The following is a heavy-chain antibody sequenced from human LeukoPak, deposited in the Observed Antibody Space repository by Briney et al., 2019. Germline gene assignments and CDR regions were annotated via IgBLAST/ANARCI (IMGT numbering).Heavy chain of an antibody. Sequence: GGSLRLSCAASGFTFSSYEMNWVRQAPGKGLEWVSYISSSGSTIYYADSVKGRFTISRDNAKNSLYLQMNSLRAEDTAVYYCARDRRGAYSDAFDIWGQGTMVTVSS. J-gene: IGHJ3*02. CDR2: ISSSGSTI. CDR3: ARDRRGAYSDAFDI. D-gene: IGHD3-16*01. CDR1: GFTFSSYE. V-gene: IGHV3-48*03.